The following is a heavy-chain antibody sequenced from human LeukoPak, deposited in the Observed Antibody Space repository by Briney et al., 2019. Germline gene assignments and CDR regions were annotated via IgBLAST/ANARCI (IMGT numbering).Heavy chain of an antibody. V-gene: IGHV1-2*02. CDR1: GYTFTGYY. CDR3: ARAHGSGSYYPSFDC. Sequence: ASVKVSCKASGYTFTGYYMHWVRQAPGQGLEWMGWINPNSGGTNYAQKFQGRVTITRDTSASTAYMDLSSLRSEDTAVYYCARAHGSGSYYPSFDCWGQGTLVTVSS. J-gene: IGHJ4*02. D-gene: IGHD3-10*01. CDR2: INPNSGGT.